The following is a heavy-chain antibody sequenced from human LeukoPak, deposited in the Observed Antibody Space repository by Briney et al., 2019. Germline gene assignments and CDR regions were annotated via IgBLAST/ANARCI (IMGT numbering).Heavy chain of an antibody. CDR2: IYYSGTT. CDR1: GGSFSSSDYY. Sequence: PSETLSLTCTVSGGSFSSSDYYWGWIRQPPGKGLEWIGSIYYSGTTYYNPSLKSRVTISVDTSKKQFSLKLRSVTAADTAVYYCVRHEWGITNAFDIWGQGTMVTVSS. J-gene: IGHJ3*02. V-gene: IGHV4-39*01. CDR3: VRHEWGITNAFDI. D-gene: IGHD1-14*01.